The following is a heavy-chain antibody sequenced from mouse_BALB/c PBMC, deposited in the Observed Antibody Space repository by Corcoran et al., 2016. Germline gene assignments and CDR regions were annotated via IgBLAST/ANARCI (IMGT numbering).Heavy chain of an antibody. CDR3: ATRAYYGLAY. CDR1: GYTFTNYG. J-gene: IGHJ3*01. Sequence: QIQLVQSGPELKKPGETVKISCKASGYTFTNYGMNWVKQAPGKGLKWMGWINTYTGEPTYADDFKGRFAFSLETSASTAYLQINNLKNEDTATYFCATRAYYGLAYWGQGTLVTVSA. D-gene: IGHD2-10*01. V-gene: IGHV9-3-1*01. CDR2: INTYTGEP.